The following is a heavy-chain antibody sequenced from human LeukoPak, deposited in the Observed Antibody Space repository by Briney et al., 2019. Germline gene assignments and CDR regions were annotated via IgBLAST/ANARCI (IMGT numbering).Heavy chain of an antibody. J-gene: IGHJ4*02. CDR1: GFTFSSYA. Sequence: PGGSLRLSCAASGFTFSSYAMSWVRQAPGKGLEWVSAISGSGGSTYYADSVKGRFTISRDNSKNTLYLQMNSLRAEYTAVYYCAKDPANDPSRFDYWGQGTLVTVSS. CDR2: ISGSGGST. D-gene: IGHD2-2*01. CDR3: AKDPANDPSRFDY. V-gene: IGHV3-23*01.